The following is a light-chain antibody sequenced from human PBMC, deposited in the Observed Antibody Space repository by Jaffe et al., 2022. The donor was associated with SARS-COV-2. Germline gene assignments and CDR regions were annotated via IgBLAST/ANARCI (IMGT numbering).Light chain of an antibody. CDR3: QQYYSTPYT. V-gene: IGKV4-1*01. J-gene: IGKJ2*01. CDR1: QSVLYSSSNKNY. Sequence: DIVMTQSPDSLAVSLGERATINCKSSQSVLYSSSNKNYLAWYQQKPGQPPKLLIYWASTRESGVPDRFSGSGSGTDFTLTISSLQAEDVAIYYCQQYYSTPYTFGQGTKVEIK. CDR2: WAS.